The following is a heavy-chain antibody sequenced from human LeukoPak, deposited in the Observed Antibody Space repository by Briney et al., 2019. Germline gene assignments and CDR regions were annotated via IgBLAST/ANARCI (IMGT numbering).Heavy chain of an antibody. CDR2: ISSSGRTI. D-gene: IGHD5/OR15-5a*01. V-gene: IGHV3-48*03. CDR3: VRDRTVSTILDY. CDR1: GFTFSSYE. Sequence: GRSLRPSCAASGFTFSSYEMNWVRQAPGNGLEWVSYISSSGRTIYYADSGKGRFTISRDNAKNTVYLQMNSLRDEDTAVYYCVRDRTVSTILDYWGQGTLVTVSS. J-gene: IGHJ4*02.